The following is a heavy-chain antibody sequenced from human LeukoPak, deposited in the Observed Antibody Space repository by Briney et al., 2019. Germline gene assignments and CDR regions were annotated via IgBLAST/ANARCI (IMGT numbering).Heavy chain of an antibody. D-gene: IGHD6-19*01. Sequence: GGSLRLSCAASGFNFGSFAMSWVRQAPGRGLEWLSGMSDNGVNTYYVDSVRGRFTISRDNSKSMLYLQMNGLRAEDTALYYCAKGIAVANIYFYGMDVWGQGTTVTVSS. J-gene: IGHJ6*02. V-gene: IGHV3-23*01. CDR1: GFNFGSFA. CDR3: AKGIAVANIYFYGMDV. CDR2: MSDNGVNT.